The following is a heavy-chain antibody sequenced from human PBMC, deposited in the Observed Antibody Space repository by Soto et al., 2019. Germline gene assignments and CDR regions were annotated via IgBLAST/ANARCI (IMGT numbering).Heavy chain of an antibody. D-gene: IGHD6-6*01. J-gene: IGHJ6*02. Sequence: ASVTVSCTSSGYTFTLYYMHWVRQAPGQGLEWMGIINPSGGSTSYAQKFQGRVTMTRDTSTSTVYMELSSLRSEDTAVYYCARDRGIAARPRNYGMDVWGQGTTVTV. CDR2: INPSGGST. CDR1: GYTFTLYY. CDR3: ARDRGIAARPRNYGMDV. V-gene: IGHV1-46*01.